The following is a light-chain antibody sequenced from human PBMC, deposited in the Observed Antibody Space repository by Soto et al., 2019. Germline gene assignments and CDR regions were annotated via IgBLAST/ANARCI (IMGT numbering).Light chain of an antibody. CDR1: RSDVGGYNY. CDR2: EVN. V-gene: IGLV2-8*01. J-gene: IGLJ2*01. Sequence: QSALTQPPSASGSPGQSVTLSCTGTRSDVGGYNYVSWYQQHPGKAPKLMIYEVNKRPSGVPDRFSGSKSGNTASLTVSGLQAEDEADYSCTSHAGSNNMIFGGGTQLTVL. CDR3: TSHAGSNNMI.